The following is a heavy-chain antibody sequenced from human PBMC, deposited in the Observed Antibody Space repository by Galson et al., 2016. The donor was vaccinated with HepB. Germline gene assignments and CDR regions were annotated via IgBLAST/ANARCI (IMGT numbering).Heavy chain of an antibody. Sequence: TLSLTCTVSGGSINSGDYYFTWIRQHPGKGLEWIGYIRYDGSTYYSPSLKSRVIISIDRSKSQFSLRLTAVTVADTAVYYCATRRSGPDAFDLWGQGTLITVSS. CDR1: GGSINSGDYY. J-gene: IGHJ4*02. V-gene: IGHV4-31*03. D-gene: IGHD3-16*01. CDR2: IRYDGST. CDR3: ATRRSGPDAFDL.